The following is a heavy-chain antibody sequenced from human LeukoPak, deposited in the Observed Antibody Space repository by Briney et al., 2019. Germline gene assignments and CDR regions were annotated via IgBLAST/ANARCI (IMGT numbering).Heavy chain of an antibody. V-gene: IGHV3-9*01. J-gene: IGHJ3*02. CDR2: ISWNSGSI. CDR1: GFTFDDYA. Sequence: GGSLRLSCAASGFTFDDYAMHWVRQAPGKGLEWVSGISWNSGSIGYADSVKGRFTISRDNAKNSLYLQMNSLRAEDTALYYCAKLQGYQLPQRDAFDIWGQGTMVTVSS. D-gene: IGHD2-2*01. CDR3: AKLQGYQLPQRDAFDI.